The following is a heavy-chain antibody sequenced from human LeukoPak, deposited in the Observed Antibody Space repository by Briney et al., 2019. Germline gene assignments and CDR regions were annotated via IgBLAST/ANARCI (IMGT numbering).Heavy chain of an antibody. Sequence: EGSLRLSCAASGFTFSSYAMSWVRQAPGKGLEWVSAISGSGGSTYYADSVKGQFTISRGNSKNTLYLQMNSLRAEDTAVYYCAKDVLTTVTLPGDYWGQGTLVTVSS. CDR3: AKDVLTTVTLPGDY. CDR1: GFTFSSYA. V-gene: IGHV3-23*01. J-gene: IGHJ4*02. D-gene: IGHD4-17*01. CDR2: ISGSGGST.